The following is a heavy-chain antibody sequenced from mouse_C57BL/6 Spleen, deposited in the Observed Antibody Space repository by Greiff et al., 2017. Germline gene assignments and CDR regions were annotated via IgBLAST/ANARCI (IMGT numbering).Heavy chain of an antibody. CDR2: IDPSDSYT. Sequence: QVQLQQPGAELVRPGTSVKLSCKASGYTFTSYWMHWVKQRPGQGLEWIGVIDPSDSYTNYNQQFKGKATLTVDTSSSTAYMQLSSLTSEDSAVYDCASGYDYGGAWFAYWGQGTLVTVSA. D-gene: IGHD2-4*01. J-gene: IGHJ3*01. CDR3: ASGYDYGGAWFAY. V-gene: IGHV1-59*01. CDR1: GYTFTSYW.